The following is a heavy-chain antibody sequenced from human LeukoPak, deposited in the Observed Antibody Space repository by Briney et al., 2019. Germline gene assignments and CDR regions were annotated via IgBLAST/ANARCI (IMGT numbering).Heavy chain of an antibody. CDR1: GYTVTELS. V-gene: IGHV1-24*01. Sequence: ASVKVSCKVSGYTVTELSMHWVRQSPGKGLEWMGGFHPEDGETIYAQKFQGRVTMTEDTSTDTAYMELRSLRSDDTAVYYCARDGIAVAGYFDYWGQGTLVTVSS. D-gene: IGHD6-19*01. CDR3: ARDGIAVAGYFDY. CDR2: FHPEDGET. J-gene: IGHJ4*02.